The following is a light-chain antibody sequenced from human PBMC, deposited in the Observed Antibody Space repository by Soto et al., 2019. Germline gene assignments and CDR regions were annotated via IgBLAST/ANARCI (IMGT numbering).Light chain of an antibody. V-gene: IGLV4-60*03. CDR2: LEGSGSY. Sequence: QPVLTQSSSASASLGSSVKLTCTLSSEHSSYIIAWHQQQPGKAPRYLMKLEGSGSYNKGSGVPDRFSGSSSGADRYLTISNLQSEDEADYYCETWDSNTLVFGGGTKLTVL. J-gene: IGLJ3*02. CDR1: SEHSSYI. CDR3: ETWDSNTLV.